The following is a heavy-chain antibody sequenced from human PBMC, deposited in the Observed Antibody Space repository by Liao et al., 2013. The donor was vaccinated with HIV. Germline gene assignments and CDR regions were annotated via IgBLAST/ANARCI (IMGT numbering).Heavy chain of an antibody. CDR3: ARSNLRDWYFDL. V-gene: IGHV4-4*07. CDR1: GGSISNYY. CDR2: IYTTGNT. D-gene: IGHD2-8*01. Sequence: QVQLQESGPGLVKPSETLSLTCTVSGGSISNYYWSWIRQPAGKGLEWIGRIYTTGNTKYNPSLKSRVTMSVDTSKIQFSLRLNSVTAADTAVYYCARSNLRDWYFDLWGRGTLVTVSS. J-gene: IGHJ2*01.